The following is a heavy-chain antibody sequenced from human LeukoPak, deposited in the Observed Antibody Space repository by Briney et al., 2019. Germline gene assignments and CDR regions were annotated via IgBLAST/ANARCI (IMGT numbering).Heavy chain of an antibody. D-gene: IGHD6-13*01. V-gene: IGHV4-59*08. CDR2: IYYSGST. CDR1: GGSISSYY. CDR3: ARHPLPQLVNYYFDY. J-gene: IGHJ4*02. Sequence: SETLSLTCTVSGGSISSYYWSWIRQPPGKGLEWIGYIYYSGSTNYNPSLKSRVTISVDTSKNQFSLKLSSVTAADTAVYYCARHPLPQLVNYYFDYWGQGTLVTVSS.